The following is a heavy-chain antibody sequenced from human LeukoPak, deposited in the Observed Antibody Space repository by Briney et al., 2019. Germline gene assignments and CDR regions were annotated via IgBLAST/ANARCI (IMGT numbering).Heavy chain of an antibody. CDR2: ISGSGGST. CDR3: AKDLRWYSSGRWGVY. Sequence: GGSLRLSCAASGFIFSSYAMSWVRQAPGKGLEWVSAISGSGGSTYYADSVKGRFTISRDNSKNTLYLQMNSLRAEDTAVYYCAKDLRWYSSGRWGVYWGQGTLVTVSS. V-gene: IGHV3-23*01. J-gene: IGHJ4*02. CDR1: GFIFSSYA. D-gene: IGHD6-19*01.